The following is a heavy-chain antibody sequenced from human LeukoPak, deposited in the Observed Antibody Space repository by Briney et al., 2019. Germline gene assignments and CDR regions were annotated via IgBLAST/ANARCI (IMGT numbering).Heavy chain of an antibody. CDR2: IYYSGST. Sequence: PETLSLTCTVTGGSFTTYYWNWIRQPPGKGLEWIGYIYYSGSTNYNPSLKSRVTISVDTSKNQFSLKLSSVTAADTAVYYCARRGANSGSYSHFDLWGRGTLVTVSS. J-gene: IGHJ2*01. CDR1: GGSFTTYY. CDR3: ARRGANSGSYSHFDL. V-gene: IGHV4-59*01. D-gene: IGHD1-26*01.